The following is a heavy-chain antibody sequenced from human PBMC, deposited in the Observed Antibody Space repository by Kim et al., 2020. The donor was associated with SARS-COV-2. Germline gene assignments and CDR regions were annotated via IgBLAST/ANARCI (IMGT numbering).Heavy chain of an antibody. CDR3: ARAYGDPVFSDHAWWFDP. J-gene: IGHJ5*02. V-gene: IGHV4-31*03. CDR1: GGSISSGGYY. D-gene: IGHD4-17*01. Sequence: SETLSLTCTVSGGSISSGGYYWSWIRQHPGKGLEWIGYIYYSGSTYYNPSLKSRVTISVDTSKNQFSLKLSSVTAADTAVYYCARAYGDPVFSDHAWWFDPWGQGTLVTVSS. CDR2: IYYSGST.